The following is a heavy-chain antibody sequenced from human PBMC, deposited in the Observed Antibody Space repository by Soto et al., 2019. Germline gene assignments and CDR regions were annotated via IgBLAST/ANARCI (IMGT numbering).Heavy chain of an antibody. CDR2: INHSGST. J-gene: IGHJ3*02. D-gene: IGHD6-6*01. CDR3: ARFSTSKSIAAPNDAFDI. CDR1: GGSFSGYY. V-gene: IGHV4-34*01. Sequence: QVQLQQWGAGLLKPSETLSLTCAVYGGSFSGYYWSWIRQPPGKGLEWIGEINHSGSTNYNPSLKSRVTISVDTSKNQFSLKLSSVTAADTAVYYWARFSTSKSIAAPNDAFDIWGQGPMVTVSS.